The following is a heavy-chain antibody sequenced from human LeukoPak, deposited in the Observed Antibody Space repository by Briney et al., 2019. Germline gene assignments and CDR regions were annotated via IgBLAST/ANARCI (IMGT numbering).Heavy chain of an antibody. Sequence: SETLSLTCAVYGGSFSGYYWSWIRQPPGKGLEWIGEINHSGSTNYNPSLKSRVTISVDTSKNQFSLKLSSVTAADTAVCYCARDRRWLHSDAFDIWGQGTMVTVSS. CDR1: GGSFSGYY. J-gene: IGHJ3*02. D-gene: IGHD5-24*01. CDR3: ARDRRWLHSDAFDI. V-gene: IGHV4-34*01. CDR2: INHSGST.